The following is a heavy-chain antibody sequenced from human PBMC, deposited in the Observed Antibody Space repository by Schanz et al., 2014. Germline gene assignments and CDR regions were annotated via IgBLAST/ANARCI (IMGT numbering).Heavy chain of an antibody. CDR2: IIPSLGLA. CDR1: GYTFTSYG. J-gene: IGHJ5*02. CDR3: ARGPLGTSP. Sequence: QVQLVQSGAEVKKPGASVKVSCKASGYTFTSYGISWVRQAPGQGLEWMGRIIPSLGLAKYEQKFQDRVRITADKSTSTAYMELSSRRSDDTAVYYCARGPLGTSPWGQGTLVTVSS. D-gene: IGHD5-12*01. V-gene: IGHV1-69*04.